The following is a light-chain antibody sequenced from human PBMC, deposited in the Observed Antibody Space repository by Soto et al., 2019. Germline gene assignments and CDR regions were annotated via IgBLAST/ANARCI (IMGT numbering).Light chain of an antibody. Sequence: QSALTQPASVSGSPGQSITISCTGTSSDIGESNYVSWYQQPPGTAPKLMIYEVSNRPSGVPDRFSGSKSGNTASLTISGLQAEDEADYYCSLYTSSSTGYVFGTGTKVTVL. J-gene: IGLJ1*01. CDR1: SSDIGESNY. CDR3: SLYTSSSTGYV. V-gene: IGLV2-18*01. CDR2: EVS.